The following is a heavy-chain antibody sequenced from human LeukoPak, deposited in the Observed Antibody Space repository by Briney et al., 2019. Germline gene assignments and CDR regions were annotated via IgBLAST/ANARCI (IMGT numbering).Heavy chain of an antibody. J-gene: IGHJ6*02. D-gene: IGHD3-10*01. Sequence: SETLSLTCAVYGGSFSGYYWSWIRQPPGKGLEWIGYIYYSGSTNYNPSLKSRVTISVDTSKNQFSLKLSSVTAADTAVYYCARVPITIPSPPYYYYGMDVWGQGTTVTVSS. CDR1: GGSFSGYY. CDR2: IYYSGST. V-gene: IGHV4-59*01. CDR3: ARVPITIPSPPYYYYGMDV.